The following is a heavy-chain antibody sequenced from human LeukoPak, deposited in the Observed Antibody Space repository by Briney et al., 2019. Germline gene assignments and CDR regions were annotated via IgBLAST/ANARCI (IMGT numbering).Heavy chain of an antibody. V-gene: IGHV1-69*13. Sequence: GASVKVSCKASGGTFSSYAISWVRQAPGQGLEWMGGIIPIFGTANYAQKFQGRVTITADESTSTAYMELSSLRSEDTAAYYCARGGIGAAGPEYYYYYLDVWGKGTTVTISS. D-gene: IGHD6-13*01. CDR1: GGTFSSYA. CDR3: ARGGIGAAGPEYYYYYLDV. J-gene: IGHJ6*03. CDR2: IIPIFGTA.